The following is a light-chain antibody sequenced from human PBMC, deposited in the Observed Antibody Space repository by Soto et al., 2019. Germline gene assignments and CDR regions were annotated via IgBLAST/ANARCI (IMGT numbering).Light chain of an antibody. Sequence: EIVLTQSPGTLSLSPGERATLSCRASQSISSSQLAWYQQKGGQAPRVLIYGASSRATGIPDRFSDSGSGTDFTLTISRLEAEDFAVYYCQVYGSPPRTVGQGTKVEIK. J-gene: IGKJ1*01. CDR1: QSISSSQ. CDR2: GAS. V-gene: IGKV3-20*01. CDR3: QVYGSPPRT.